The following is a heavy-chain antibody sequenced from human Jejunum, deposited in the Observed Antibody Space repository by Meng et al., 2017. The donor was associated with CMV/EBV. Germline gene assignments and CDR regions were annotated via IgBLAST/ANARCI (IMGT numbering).Heavy chain of an antibody. D-gene: IGHD3-3*01. J-gene: IGHJ6*02. CDR1: GFIFNNHG. Sequence: SGFIFNNHGLHGVRQAPEKGLEWVSIIYSGGSTYYADSVKGRFTISRDTSKNTLYLHMNSLRADDTAIYYCARDFWQQGYYYGMDVWGQGTTVTVSS. V-gene: IGHV3-53*01. CDR2: IYSGGST. CDR3: ARDFWQQGYYYGMDV.